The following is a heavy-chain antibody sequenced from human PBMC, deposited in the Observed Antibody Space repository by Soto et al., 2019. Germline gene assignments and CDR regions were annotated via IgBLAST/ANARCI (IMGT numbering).Heavy chain of an antibody. CDR2: IIPIFGTA. V-gene: IGHV1-69*13. Sequence: ASVKVSCKASGGTFSSYAISWVRQAPGQGLEWMGGIIPIFGTANYAQKFQGRVTITADESTSTAYMGLSSLRSEDTAVYYCASPIPRRNSLDSSAPKYYFDYWGQGTLVTVSS. D-gene: IGHD6-6*01. J-gene: IGHJ4*02. CDR3: ASPIPRRNSLDSSAPKYYFDY. CDR1: GGTFSSYA.